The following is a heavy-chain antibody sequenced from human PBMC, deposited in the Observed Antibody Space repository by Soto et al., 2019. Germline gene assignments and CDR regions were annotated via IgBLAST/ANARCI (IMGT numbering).Heavy chain of an antibody. CDR2: ISGSGGST. CDR1: GFTFSSYA. Sequence: ESGGGLVQPGGSLRLSCAASGFTFSSYAMSWVRQAPGKGLEWVSAISGSGGSTYYADSVKGRFTISRDNSKNTLYLQMNSLRAEDTAVYYCAKDLWFGELFPMYYFDYWGQGTLVTVSS. D-gene: IGHD3-10*01. V-gene: IGHV3-23*01. CDR3: AKDLWFGELFPMYYFDY. J-gene: IGHJ4*02.